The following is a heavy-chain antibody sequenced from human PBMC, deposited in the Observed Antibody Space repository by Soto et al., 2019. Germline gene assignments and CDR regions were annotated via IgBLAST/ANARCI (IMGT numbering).Heavy chain of an antibody. CDR2: IVVGSGNT. V-gene: IGHV1-58*01. Sequence: SVKVSCKASGFTFTSSAVQWVRQARGQRLEWIGWIVVGSGNTNYAQKFQERVTITRDMSTSTAYMELSSPRSEDTAVYYCAARMLDYYYYGMDVWGQGTTVTVSS. CDR3: AARMLDYYYYGMDV. J-gene: IGHJ6*02. D-gene: IGHD2-8*01. CDR1: GFTFTSSA.